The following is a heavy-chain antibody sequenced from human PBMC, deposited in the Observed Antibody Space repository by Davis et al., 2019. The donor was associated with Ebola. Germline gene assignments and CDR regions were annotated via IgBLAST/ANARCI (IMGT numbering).Heavy chain of an antibody. Sequence: ASVKVSCKASGYTFPSYDINWVRQATGQGLEWMGWMNRNSGSTGYAQKFQGRVTMTRNTSISTAYMELSSLRSEDTAVFYWSRGKWELRTTVGNWFDPWGQGTLVTVSS. J-gene: IGHJ5*02. D-gene: IGHD1-26*01. V-gene: IGHV1-8*01. CDR1: GYTFPSYD. CDR3: SRGKWELRTTVGNWFDP. CDR2: MNRNSGST.